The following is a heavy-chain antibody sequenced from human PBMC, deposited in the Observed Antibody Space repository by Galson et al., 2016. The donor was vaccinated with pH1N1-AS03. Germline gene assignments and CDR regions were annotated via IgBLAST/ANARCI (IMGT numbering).Heavy chain of an antibody. CDR1: GFTLSNYW. Sequence: CAASGFTLSNYWMHWVRQAPGKGLVWVSRINSDGSYTNYADSVWGRFTISRDNARNSLYLQMDSLRAEDTAVYYCARDRDGSDYFDSWGQGTLVTVSS. CDR3: ARDRDGSDYFDS. V-gene: IGHV3-74*01. D-gene: IGHD5-24*01. CDR2: INSDGSYT. J-gene: IGHJ4*02.